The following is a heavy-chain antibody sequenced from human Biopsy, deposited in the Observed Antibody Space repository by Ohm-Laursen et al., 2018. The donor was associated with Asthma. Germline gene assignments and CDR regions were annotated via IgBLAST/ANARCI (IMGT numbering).Heavy chain of an antibody. CDR1: GSTFSSYG. Sequence: SLRLSCAAPGSTFSSYGMHWVRQAPGKGLEWVAVIWYDGSNKYYADSVKGRFTISRDNSKNRLYLEMASLRAEDTAVYYCAREKVIESRGFQNWFDPWGQGTLVHVSS. J-gene: IGHJ5*02. D-gene: IGHD3-16*02. CDR2: IWYDGSNK. CDR3: AREKVIESRGFQNWFDP. V-gene: IGHV3-33*01.